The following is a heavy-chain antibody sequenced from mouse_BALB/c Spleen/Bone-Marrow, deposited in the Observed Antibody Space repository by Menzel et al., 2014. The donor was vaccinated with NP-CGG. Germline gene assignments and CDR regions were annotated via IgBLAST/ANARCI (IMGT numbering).Heavy chain of an antibody. CDR3: ARINGYDY. CDR2: IDPSTGRT. Sequence: VHLVESGAELVKPGASVKLSCKASGYTFXSYWMHWVKQRPGQGLEWIGEIDPSTGRTDYNKKFKSQATLTVDKSSSTAYMHLSSLTSEDSAVYYCARINGYDYWGRGTTLTVSS. V-gene: IGHV1S81*02. J-gene: IGHJ2*01. CDR1: GYTFXSYW. D-gene: IGHD2-2*01.